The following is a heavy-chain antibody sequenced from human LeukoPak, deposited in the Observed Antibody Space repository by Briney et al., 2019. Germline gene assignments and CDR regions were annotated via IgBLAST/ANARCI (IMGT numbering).Heavy chain of an antibody. CDR2: ISANNGNT. Sequence: ASVKVSCKASGYTFTTSGINWVRQAPGQGLEWMGWISANNGNTNYAQKLQGRVTMTTDTSTSTAYMELRSLRSDDTAVYYCAKFDLGYWGQGTLVTVPS. V-gene: IGHV1-18*01. CDR1: GYTFTTSG. J-gene: IGHJ4*02. D-gene: IGHD7-27*01. CDR3: AKFDLGY.